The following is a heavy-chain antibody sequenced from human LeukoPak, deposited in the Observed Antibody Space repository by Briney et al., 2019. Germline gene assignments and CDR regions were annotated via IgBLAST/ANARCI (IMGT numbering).Heavy chain of an antibody. J-gene: IGHJ5*01. CDR2: INIGGTNT. Sequence: GGSLRLSCAASGFTFNDYYMSWIRQAPGKGLEWLSYINIGGTNTHYADSVKGRFAISRDNAKKSLYLEMNNLRAEDTAVYYCATDGAGFDTWGHGVLVTVSS. CDR1: GFTFNDYY. V-gene: IGHV3-11*01. D-gene: IGHD5-24*01. CDR3: ATDGAGFDT.